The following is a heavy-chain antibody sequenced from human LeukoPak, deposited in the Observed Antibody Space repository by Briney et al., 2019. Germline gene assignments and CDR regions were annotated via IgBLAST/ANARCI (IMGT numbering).Heavy chain of an antibody. CDR3: ARLSCSSSTCYFPNAFDI. CDR1: GGSISSGNYY. D-gene: IGHD2-2*01. J-gene: IGHJ3*02. CDR2: IYYSGST. Sequence: SETLSLTCTVSGGSISSGNYYWGWIRQPPGKGLEWIGNIYYSGSTYYNPSLKSRVTISVDTSKNQFSLKLNSVTAADTAVYFCARLSCSSSTCYFPNAFDIWGQGTMVAVSS. V-gene: IGHV4-39*01.